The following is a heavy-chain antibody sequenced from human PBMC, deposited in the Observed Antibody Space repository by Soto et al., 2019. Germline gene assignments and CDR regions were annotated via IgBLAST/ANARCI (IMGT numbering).Heavy chain of an antibody. D-gene: IGHD2-15*01. CDR3: ARAGYCSGGNCYRNGFDI. CDR1: GFTFSSYA. J-gene: IGHJ3*02. V-gene: IGHV3-30-3*01. CDR2: ISYDGSNK. Sequence: QVQLVESGGGVVQPGRPLRLSCAASGFTFSSYAMHWVRQAPGKGLEWVTVISYDGSNKYYADSVQGRFTISRDNSKNTLYVQMNGLRTEVTAVYYCARAGYCSGGNCYRNGFDIWGQGTMVTVSS.